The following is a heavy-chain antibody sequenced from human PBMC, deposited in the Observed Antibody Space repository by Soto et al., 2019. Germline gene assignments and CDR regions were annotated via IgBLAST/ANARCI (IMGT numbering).Heavy chain of an antibody. CDR2: ISYDGSNK. J-gene: IGHJ6*02. Sequence: WGSLRLSCAASGFTFISYAIHFFRHSPFKWLEWVAVISYDGSNKYYADSVKGRFTISRDNSKNTLYLQMNSLRAEDTAVYYCARDTPADYDFWSGSYYYYGMDVWGQGTTVTVSS. CDR3: ARDTPADYDFWSGSYYYYGMDV. CDR1: GFTFISYA. V-gene: IGHV3-30-3*01. D-gene: IGHD3-3*01.